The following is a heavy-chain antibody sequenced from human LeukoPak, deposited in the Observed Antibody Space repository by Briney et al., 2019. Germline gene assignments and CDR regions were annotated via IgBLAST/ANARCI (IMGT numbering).Heavy chain of an antibody. CDR1: GGSISSYY. CDR3: ARHVCNLVRADANYFDY. J-gene: IGHJ4*02. CDR2: TSYSGST. Sequence: PSETLSLTCTVSGGSISSYYWSWIRQPPRKGLEWIGYTSYSGSTNYNTPLKSRVTISVDASKNQFSLKLSSVTAAYTAVYYCARHVCNLVRADANYFDYWGQGTLVTVSS. V-gene: IGHV4-59*08. D-gene: IGHD3-10*01.